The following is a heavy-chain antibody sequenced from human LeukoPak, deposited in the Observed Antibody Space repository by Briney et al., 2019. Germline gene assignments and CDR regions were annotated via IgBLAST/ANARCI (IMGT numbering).Heavy chain of an antibody. Sequence: NPSETLSLTCTVSGGSISSSSYYWGWIRQPPGKGLEWIGSIYYSGSTYYNPSLKSRVTISVDTSKNQFSLKLSSVTAADTAVYYCARENTAMVIFRSDNWFDPWGQGTLVTVSS. J-gene: IGHJ5*02. V-gene: IGHV4-39*07. D-gene: IGHD5-18*01. CDR3: ARENTAMVIFRSDNWFDP. CDR1: GGSISSSSYY. CDR2: IYYSGST.